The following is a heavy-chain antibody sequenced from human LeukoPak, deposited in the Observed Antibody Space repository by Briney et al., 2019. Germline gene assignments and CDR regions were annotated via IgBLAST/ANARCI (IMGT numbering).Heavy chain of an antibody. V-gene: IGHV3-64*01. CDR2: ISSNGGST. CDR1: RFTFSSYA. D-gene: IGHD6-19*01. J-gene: IGHJ4*02. Sequence: GGSLRLSCAASRFTFSSYAMHWVRQAPGKGLEYVSAISSNGGSTYYANSVKGRFTISRDNSKNTLYLQMGSLRAEDMAVYYCARGVLARGSSGWYFDYWGQKTLVTVSS. CDR3: ARGVLARGSSGWYFDY.